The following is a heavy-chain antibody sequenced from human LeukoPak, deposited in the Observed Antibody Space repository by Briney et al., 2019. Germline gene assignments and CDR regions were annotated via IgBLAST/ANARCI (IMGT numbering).Heavy chain of an antibody. Sequence: GASVTVSCNTSGFTFTDYDIHWVRQAPGQGLEWMGRINPNSGGTNSAQKFQGRVTMTTDTSIATAYMELSSLRSDDTAVYYCARDAYKSNYRFDYWGQGTLVTVSS. CDR3: ARDAYKSNYRFDY. J-gene: IGHJ4*02. V-gene: IGHV1-2*06. CDR2: INPNSGGT. D-gene: IGHD1-7*01. CDR1: GFTFTDYD.